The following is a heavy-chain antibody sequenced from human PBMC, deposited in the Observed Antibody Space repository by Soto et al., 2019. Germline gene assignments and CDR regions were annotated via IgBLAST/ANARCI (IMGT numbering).Heavy chain of an antibody. CDR3: AKVSEGSMITFGGVIAY. J-gene: IGHJ4*02. Sequence: QVQLVESGGGVVQPGRSLRLSCAAYGFTFSTYGMHWVRQAPGKGLEWVAVISFDGNIQYYADSVKGRFTNSRDNSKNTLYLQMDSLRAEDTAVYYCAKVSEGSMITFGGVIAYWGQGTLVTVSS. D-gene: IGHD3-16*02. CDR1: GFTFSTYG. CDR2: ISFDGNIQ. V-gene: IGHV3-30*18.